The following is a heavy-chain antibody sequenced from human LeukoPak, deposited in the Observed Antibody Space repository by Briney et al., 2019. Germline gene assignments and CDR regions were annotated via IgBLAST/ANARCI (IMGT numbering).Heavy chain of an antibody. D-gene: IGHD4-11*01. CDR1: GGSISSYY. J-gene: IGHJ3*02. CDR2: IYYSGST. V-gene: IGHV4-59*12. Sequence: SETLSLTCTVSGGSISSYYWSWIRQPPGKGLEWIGHIYYSGSTNYNPSLKSRVTISVDRSKNQFSLKLSSVTAADTAVYYCARTSTTADAFDIWGQGTMVTVSS. CDR3: ARTSTTADAFDI.